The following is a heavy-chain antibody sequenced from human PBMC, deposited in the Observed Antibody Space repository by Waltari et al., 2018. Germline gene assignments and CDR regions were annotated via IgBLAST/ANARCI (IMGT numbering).Heavy chain of an antibody. D-gene: IGHD3-22*01. Sequence: LVKPSETLSLTCAVSGYSISSGYYWGWIRQPPGTGLEWIGIIYHSGSTYYNPSLKSRVTISVDTSKNQFSLKLSSVTAADTAVYYCARDVSYYYDSSGYYALQTGAFDIWGQGTMVTVSS. CDR3: ARDVSYYYDSSGYYALQTGAFDI. CDR1: GYSISSGYY. V-gene: IGHV4-38-2*02. J-gene: IGHJ3*02. CDR2: IYHSGST.